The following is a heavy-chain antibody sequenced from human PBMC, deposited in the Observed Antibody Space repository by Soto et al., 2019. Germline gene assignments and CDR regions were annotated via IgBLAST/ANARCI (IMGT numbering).Heavy chain of an antibody. Sequence: QLQLQESGPGLVKPSETLSLTCTVSGDSISSTTYYWGWIRQPPGKGLEWIGTISYSGSTYFNPSRKRRVTISVDTSMNQFALNLSSVTAADTAVYYCASQGIPATTPERIWFDPWGQGTLVTVAS. CDR3: ASQGIPATTPERIWFDP. V-gene: IGHV4-39*01. J-gene: IGHJ5*02. CDR2: ISYSGST. D-gene: IGHD1-20*01. CDR1: GDSISSTTYY.